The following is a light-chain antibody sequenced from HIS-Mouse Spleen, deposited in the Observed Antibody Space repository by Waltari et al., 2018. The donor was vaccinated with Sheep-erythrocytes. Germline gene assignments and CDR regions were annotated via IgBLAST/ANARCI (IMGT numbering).Light chain of an antibody. V-gene: IGKV1-39*01. CDR3: QQSYSTPPT. CDR1: QSISSY. CDR2: AAS. Sequence: DIQMTQSPSSLSASVGDRVTITCRASQSISSYLNWYQQKPGKAPKLLIYAASSLQSGVPSRFSGSGSGTDVTLTISSLQPEDFATYYCQQSYSTPPTFGGGTK. J-gene: IGKJ4*01.